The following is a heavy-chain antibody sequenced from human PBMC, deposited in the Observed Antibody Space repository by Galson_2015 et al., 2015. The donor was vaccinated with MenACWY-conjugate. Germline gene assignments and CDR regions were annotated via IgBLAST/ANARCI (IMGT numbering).Heavy chain of an antibody. CDR1: GFTFSNAW. D-gene: IGHD2/OR15-2a*01. J-gene: IGHJ4*02. Sequence: SLRLSCAASGFTFSNAWMTWVRLAPGKGLEWVGRIKSKTHSGTPDYAAPVNGRFTISRDDSRNTVYLEMNGLKAEDTGLYYCTTDYFGQYFFDSWGQGTPVTVSS. CDR2: IKSKTHSGTP. V-gene: IGHV3-15*01. CDR3: TTDYFGQYFFDS.